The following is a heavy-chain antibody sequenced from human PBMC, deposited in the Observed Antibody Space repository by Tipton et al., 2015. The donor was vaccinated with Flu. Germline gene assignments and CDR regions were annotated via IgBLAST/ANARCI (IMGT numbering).Heavy chain of an antibody. CDR3: ARTGYSSSWLYFQH. Sequence: TLSLTCAVYGGSFSGYYWSWIRQPPGKGLKWIGEINHSGGTNYNPSLKSRVTISVDTSKNQFSLKLSSVTAADTAVYYCARTGYSSSWLYFQHWGQGTLVTVSS. J-gene: IGHJ1*01. V-gene: IGHV4-34*01. CDR2: INHSGGT. CDR1: GGSFSGYY. D-gene: IGHD6-13*01.